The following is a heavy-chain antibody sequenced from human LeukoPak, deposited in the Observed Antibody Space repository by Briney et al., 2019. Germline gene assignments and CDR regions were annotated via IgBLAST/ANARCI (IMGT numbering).Heavy chain of an antibody. CDR1: GRPVSSGGYY. V-gene: IGHV4-31*03. CDR3: ARANCGGGSCSSDY. J-gene: IGHJ4*02. Sequence: SETLSLTCTVSGRPVSSGGYYWSWIRQHPGKGLEWIGYIYYSGSTYYNPSLKSRVTISVDTSKNQFSLKLSSVTAADTAVYYCARANCGGGSCSSDYWGQGTLVTVSS. CDR2: IYYSGST. D-gene: IGHD2-15*01.